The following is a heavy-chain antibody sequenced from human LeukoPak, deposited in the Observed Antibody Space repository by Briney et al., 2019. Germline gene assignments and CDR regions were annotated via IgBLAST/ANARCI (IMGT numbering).Heavy chain of an antibody. Sequence: GGSLRLSCAASGFTFSSYDMHWVRQATGKGLEWVSAIGTAGDPYYPGSVKGRFTISRENAKNSLYLQMNSLRAGDTAAYYCARGRYCSSTSCYGKNEFDYWGQGTLVTVSS. CDR2: IGTAGDP. D-gene: IGHD2-2*01. V-gene: IGHV3-13*05. J-gene: IGHJ4*02. CDR3: ARGRYCSSTSCYGKNEFDY. CDR1: GFTFSSYD.